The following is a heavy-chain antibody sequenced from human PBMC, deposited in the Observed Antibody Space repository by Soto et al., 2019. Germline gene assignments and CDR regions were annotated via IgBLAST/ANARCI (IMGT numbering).Heavy chain of an antibody. D-gene: IGHD5-12*01. CDR2: IYYSGST. Sequence: QVQLQESGPGLVKPSETLSLTCTVSGGSISSYYWSWIRQPPGKGLEWIGYIYYSGSTNYHPSLKSRVTISVDTCKNQFSLKLSSVTAADTAVYYCASFGSGPRDYWGQGTLVTVSS. V-gene: IGHV4-59*01. CDR3: ASFGSGPRDY. CDR1: GGSISSYY. J-gene: IGHJ4*02.